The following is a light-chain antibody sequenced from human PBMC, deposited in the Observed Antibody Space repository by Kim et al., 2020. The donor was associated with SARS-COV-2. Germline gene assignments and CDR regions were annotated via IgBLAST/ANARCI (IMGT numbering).Light chain of an antibody. V-gene: IGKV1-17*03. CDR1: QGINNY. Sequence: ACVGDRVTITCRASQGINNYLACFQQKPGKVPQSLIYAASTFQSGVPSRFSCSVSGTEVTLTISCLQPEDPATYYCLQHNTYPLTCGGGTKVDIK. J-gene: IGKJ4*01. CDR3: LQHNTYPLT. CDR2: AAS.